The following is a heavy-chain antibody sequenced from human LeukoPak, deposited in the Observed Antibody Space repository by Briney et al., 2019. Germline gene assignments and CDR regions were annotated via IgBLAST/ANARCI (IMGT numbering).Heavy chain of an antibody. V-gene: IGHV4-31*03. D-gene: IGHD7-27*01. CDR1: GGSISSGGYY. CDR2: IYYSGST. J-gene: IGHJ5*02. CDR3: ARVSRPGDSQFDP. Sequence: SETLSLTCTVSGGSISSGGYYWSWIRQHPGKGLEWIGYIYYSGSTYYNPSLKSRVTISVDTSKNQFSLKLSSATAADTAVYYCARVSRPGDSQFDPWGQGTLVTVSS.